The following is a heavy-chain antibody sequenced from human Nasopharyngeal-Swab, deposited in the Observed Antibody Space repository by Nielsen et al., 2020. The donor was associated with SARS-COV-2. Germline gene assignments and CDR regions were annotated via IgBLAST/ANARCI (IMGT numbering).Heavy chain of an antibody. CDR3: ARDGRGSSGYFDY. CDR2: ISSSGSTT. J-gene: IGHJ4*02. V-gene: IGHV3-11*01. D-gene: IGHD6-6*01. CDR1: GFTFSDYY. Sequence: GESLKISCAASGFTFSDYYMSWIRQAPGKGLEWVSYISSSGSTTYYADSVKGRFTFSRDNSKNTLFLQMKSLRAEDTAVYYCARDGRGSSGYFDYWGQGTLVTVSS.